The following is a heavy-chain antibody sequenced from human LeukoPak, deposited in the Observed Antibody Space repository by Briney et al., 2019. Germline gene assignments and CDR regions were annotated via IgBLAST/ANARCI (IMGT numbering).Heavy chain of an antibody. Sequence: SETLSLTCSVSGDSISNGHYYWGWIRQPPGKGLEWLATISSRGSTFYNPSLKSRVTISVDTSKNQISLNLSSVTASDTSLYYCARFMVRGLIVDYWGQGTLVTVSS. J-gene: IGHJ4*02. V-gene: IGHV4-39*01. CDR1: GDSISNGHYY. CDR2: ISSRGST. CDR3: ARFMVRGLIVDY. D-gene: IGHD3-10*01.